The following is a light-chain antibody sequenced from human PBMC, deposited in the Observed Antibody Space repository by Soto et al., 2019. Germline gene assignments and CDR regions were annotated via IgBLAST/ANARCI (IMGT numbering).Light chain of an antibody. CDR3: SSYTGGNTYWI. J-gene: IGLJ3*02. V-gene: IGLV2-14*03. Sequence: QSVLTQPASVSGSPGQSITISCTGTNSDIGAYNYVSWYQQHPGKAPKVIIFEVSNRPSGVSNRFSGSKSGNTASLTISGLQPEDEADYHCSSYTGGNTYWIFGGGTKLT. CDR1: NSDIGAYNY. CDR2: EVS.